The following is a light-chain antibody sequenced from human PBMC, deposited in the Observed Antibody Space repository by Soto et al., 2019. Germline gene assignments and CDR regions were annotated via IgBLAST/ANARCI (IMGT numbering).Light chain of an antibody. CDR3: QQYGRSLT. Sequence: EFVLTQSPGTLSLSPGERVTLSCRASQSVISSYLAWYQQKPGQAPRLLIYDASSRATGIPDRFSGSGSGTDLTLTISRLEPEDFAVYYCQQYGRSLTFGGGTKVEIK. V-gene: IGKV3-20*01. CDR1: QSVISSY. CDR2: DAS. J-gene: IGKJ4*01.